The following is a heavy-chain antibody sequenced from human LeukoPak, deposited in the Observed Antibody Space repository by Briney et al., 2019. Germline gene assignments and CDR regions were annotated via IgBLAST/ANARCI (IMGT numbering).Heavy chain of an antibody. D-gene: IGHD2-2*01. V-gene: IGHV3-30*03. CDR2: ATIDERSV. CDR1: GFTFNIYG. Sequence: PGGSLRLSCAASGFTFNIYGMHWIRQAPGKGLEWVGVATIDERSVFCADSVQGRFIISRDNSKTTLYLQMNNLRPEDTALYYCARVHQLLDAFDIWGQGTMVTVSS. CDR3: ARVHQLLDAFDI. J-gene: IGHJ3*02.